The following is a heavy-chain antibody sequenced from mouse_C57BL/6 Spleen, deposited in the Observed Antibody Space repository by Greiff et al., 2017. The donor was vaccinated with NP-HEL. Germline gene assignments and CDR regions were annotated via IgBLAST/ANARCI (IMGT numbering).Heavy chain of an antibody. V-gene: IGHV1-69*01. Sequence: QVQLQQPGAELVMPGASVKLSCKASGYTFTSYWMHWVKQRPGQGLEWIGEIDPSDSYTNYNQKFKGKSTLTVDKSSSTAYMQLSSLTSEDSSVYYGARLGGSSPWYFDVWGTGTTVTVSS. CDR2: IDPSDSYT. D-gene: IGHD1-1*01. CDR3: ARLGGSSPWYFDV. CDR1: GYTFTSYW. J-gene: IGHJ1*03.